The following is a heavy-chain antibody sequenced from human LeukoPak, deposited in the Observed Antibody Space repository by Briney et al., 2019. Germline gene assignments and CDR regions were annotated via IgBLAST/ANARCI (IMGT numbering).Heavy chain of an antibody. V-gene: IGHV4-61*02. J-gene: IGHJ3*02. CDR2: IYTSGNT. D-gene: IGHD7-27*01. CDR1: GDSISSGNYY. CDR3: ARDRAGDSFDI. Sequence: KPSQTLSLTCTVSGDSISSGNYYWTWIRQPAGKGLEWLGRIYTSGNTNYNPSLKSQVTISMDTSKNQFSLNLNSVTAADTAVYYCARDRAGDSFDIWGQGTMVTVSS.